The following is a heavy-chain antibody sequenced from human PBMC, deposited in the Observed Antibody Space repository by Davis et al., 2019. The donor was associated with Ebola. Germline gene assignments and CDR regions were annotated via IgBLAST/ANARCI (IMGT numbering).Heavy chain of an antibody. V-gene: IGHV3-13*05. D-gene: IGHD6-13*01. J-gene: IGHJ3*01. CDR3: ARGDSSTWRLGFAFDV. Sequence: GESLKISCVASGFTFSSYDMQWVRQTAGEGLEWVSSIGTDGDPHYADSAKGRFTNSRENAKNSLYLQMNYLNAGDTALYYCARGDSSTWRLGFAFDVWGQGTVVTVSS. CDR2: IGTDGDP. CDR1: GFTFSSYD.